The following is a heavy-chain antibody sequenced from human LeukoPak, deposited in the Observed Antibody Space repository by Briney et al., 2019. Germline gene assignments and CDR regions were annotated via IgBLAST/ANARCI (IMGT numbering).Heavy chain of an antibody. D-gene: IGHD2-15*01. CDR1: GYTFTSYY. Sequence: ASAKVSCKASGYTFTSYYMHWVRQAPAQELEWMGVINPSGGSTSYAQKFQGRVTMTSDMSTSTVYMELSSLRSEDTAMYYCAMRYCSGGGCPNDYWGQGTLVTVSS. CDR3: AMRYCSGGGCPNDY. CDR2: INPSGGST. V-gene: IGHV1-46*01. J-gene: IGHJ4*02.